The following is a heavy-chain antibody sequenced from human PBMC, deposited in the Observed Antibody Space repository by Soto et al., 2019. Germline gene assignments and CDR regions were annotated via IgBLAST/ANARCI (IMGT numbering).Heavy chain of an antibody. V-gene: IGHV3-23*01. Sequence: LLESGGGLVQPGGSLRLSCAASGFTFSSYTMSWVRQPPGKGLEWVSVIGADGVTTYFAYSVKGRFTISRDNFKNTMSLQMNSLRAEDTAVYYCAKKQKLTAGDVFFDYWGQGTPVTVSS. CDR3: AKKQKLTAGDVFFDY. CDR2: IGADGVTT. J-gene: IGHJ4*02. D-gene: IGHD6-13*01. CDR1: GFTFSSYT.